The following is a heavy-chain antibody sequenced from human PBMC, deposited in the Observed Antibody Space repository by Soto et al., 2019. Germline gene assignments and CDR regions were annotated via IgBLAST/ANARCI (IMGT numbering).Heavy chain of an antibody. V-gene: IGHV3-23*01. J-gene: IGHJ4*02. CDR2: SSASGRTR. CDR1: GIEFSNYA. CDR3: AKDGNWLDVYFDV. Sequence: LRLSCVASGIEFSNYAMRWVRQAPGKGLEWVSISSASGRTRYHADSVKGRFTISRDNSKNTLYLHMTNLRAEDTAVYYCAKDGNWLDVYFDVWGQGTPVTVSS. D-gene: IGHD6-19*01.